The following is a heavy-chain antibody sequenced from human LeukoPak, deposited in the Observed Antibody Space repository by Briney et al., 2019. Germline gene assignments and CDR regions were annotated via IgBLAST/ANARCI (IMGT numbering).Heavy chain of an antibody. D-gene: IGHD3-22*01. J-gene: IGHJ4*02. CDR2: ISSGSSYI. CDR1: GFTFSSCT. V-gene: IGHV3-21*01. Sequence: GGSLRLSCAASGFTFSSCTMNWVRQAPGKGLEWVSSISSGSSYIYYADSVKGRFTISRDNAKNSLYLQMNSLRAEDTAVYYCARGPYYYDSSRNIYFDYWGQGTLATVSS. CDR3: ARGPYYYDSSRNIYFDY.